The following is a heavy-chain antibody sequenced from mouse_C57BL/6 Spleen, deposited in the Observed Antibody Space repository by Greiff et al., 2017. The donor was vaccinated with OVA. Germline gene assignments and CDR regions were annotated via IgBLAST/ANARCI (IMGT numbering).Heavy chain of an antibody. V-gene: IGHV1-69*01. CDR3: AGLRFAY. CDR2: IDPSDSYT. D-gene: IGHD6-1*01. CDR1: GYTFTSYW. Sequence: QVQLQQPGAELVMPGASVKLSCKASGYTFTSYWMHWVKQRPGQGLEWIGEIDPSDSYTNYNQKFKGKSTLTVDKSSSTAYMQLSSLTSEDSAVYYCAGLRFAYWGQGTLVTVSA. J-gene: IGHJ3*01.